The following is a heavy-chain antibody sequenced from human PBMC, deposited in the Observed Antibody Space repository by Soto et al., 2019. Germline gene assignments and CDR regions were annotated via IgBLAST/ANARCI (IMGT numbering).Heavy chain of an antibody. CDR1: GFTFSSYA. CDR3: AKSARFMIVVVIQDY. J-gene: IGHJ4*02. Sequence: EVQLLESGGGLVQPGGSLRLSCAASGFTFSSYAMNWVRQAPGKGLEWVSAISGSGGSTYYADSVKGRFTISRDNSKNTLYLQVNSLRVEDTAVYYCAKSARFMIVVVIQDYWGQGTLVTVSS. V-gene: IGHV3-23*01. D-gene: IGHD3-22*01. CDR2: ISGSGGST.